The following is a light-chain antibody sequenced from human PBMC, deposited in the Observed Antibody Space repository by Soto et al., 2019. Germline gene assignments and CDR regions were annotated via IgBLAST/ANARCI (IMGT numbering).Light chain of an antibody. Sequence: DIQMTQSPSSVSASVGDRVTITCRASQGISSWLVWYQQKPGRAPKLLIYTASTLQSGVPSRFSRSGAGTDFPLTISSLQPEGRATYYCRHANGFPLTFGGGTKGEI. V-gene: IGKV1-12*01. J-gene: IGKJ4*01. CDR3: RHANGFPLT. CDR2: TAS. CDR1: QGISSW.